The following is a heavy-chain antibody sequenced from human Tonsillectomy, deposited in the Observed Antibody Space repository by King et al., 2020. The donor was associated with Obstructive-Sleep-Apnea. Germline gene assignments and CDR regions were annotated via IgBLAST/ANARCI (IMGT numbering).Heavy chain of an antibody. D-gene: IGHD5-18*01. V-gene: IGHV3-7*04. J-gene: IGHJ4*02. Sequence: VQLVESGGGLVQPGESLRLSCAVAGLTYSNHWMSWVRQAPGKGLEWVAKIKEDGSDKYYVDSVKGRFTISRVNAKNSLYLQMNSLRVEDTAIYYCVRGGYTYDYWGQGTLVIVSS. CDR3: VRGGYTYDY. CDR2: IKEDGSDK. CDR1: GLTYSNHW.